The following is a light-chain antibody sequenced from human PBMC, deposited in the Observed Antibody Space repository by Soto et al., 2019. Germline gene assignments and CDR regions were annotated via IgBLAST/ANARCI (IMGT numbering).Light chain of an antibody. V-gene: IGKV4-1*01. CDR1: QSFLYSSNNKNY. Sequence: DIVMTQSPDSLAVSLGESSTINCKSSQSFLYSSNNKNYLAWYQQKPGQPPKLLIYWASTRESGVPDRFSGSGSGTDFTLTISSLQAEDVAVYYCQQYYSTRGLNFGGGTKVDIK. CDR3: QQYYSTRGLN. J-gene: IGKJ4*01. CDR2: WAS.